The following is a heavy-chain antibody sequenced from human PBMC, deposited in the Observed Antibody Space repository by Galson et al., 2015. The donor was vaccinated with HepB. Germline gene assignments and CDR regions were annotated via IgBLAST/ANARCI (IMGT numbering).Heavy chain of an antibody. Sequence: PALVKPTQTLTLTCTFSGFSLDTDGAGVGWIRQPPGEALEWLALVFWNGNKRYNPSLKNRLTITKDTSKNQVVLRLTNMDPVDTATYYCVHTWRLLLYWFFDVWGRGTLVTVPS. V-gene: IGHV2-5*01. J-gene: IGHJ2*01. D-gene: IGHD3-22*01. CDR1: GFSLDTDGAG. CDR3: VHTWRLLLYWFFDV. CDR2: VFWNGNK.